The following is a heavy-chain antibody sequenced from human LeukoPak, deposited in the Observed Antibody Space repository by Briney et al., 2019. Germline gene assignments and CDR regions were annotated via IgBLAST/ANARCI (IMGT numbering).Heavy chain of an antibody. CDR3: ATIKRGSIFGYFDF. D-gene: IGHD5-18*01. J-gene: IGHJ4*01. V-gene: IGHV4-59*11. CDR1: GGPSSSHY. Sequence: SETLSLTCTVSGGPSSSHYWSWIRQPPGKGLEWIGYMFDTGRTKDNPSLKSRVTLSADTSKNQFSLRLSSVTAADTAVYYCATIKRGSIFGYFDFWGQGILVTVSS. CDR2: MFDTGRT.